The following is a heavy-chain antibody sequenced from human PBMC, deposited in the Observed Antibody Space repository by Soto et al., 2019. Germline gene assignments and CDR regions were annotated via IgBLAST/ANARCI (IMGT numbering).Heavy chain of an antibody. J-gene: IGHJ4*02. CDR1: GYTLTELS. D-gene: IGHD1-7*01. V-gene: IGHV1-24*01. Sequence: AASVKVSCKASGYTLTELSMHWVRQAPGKGLEWMGGFDPEDGETIYAQKFQGRVTMTEDTSTDTAYMELSSLRSEDTAVYYCATTPELRNGPDYWGQGTLVTVSS. CDR3: ATTPELRNGPDY. CDR2: FDPEDGET.